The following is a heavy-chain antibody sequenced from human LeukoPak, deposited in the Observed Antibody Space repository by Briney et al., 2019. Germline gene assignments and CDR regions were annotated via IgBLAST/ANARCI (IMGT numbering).Heavy chain of an antibody. D-gene: IGHD6-6*01. CDR3: ARARKPSYSSSSGVGY. J-gene: IGHJ4*02. Sequence: GESLKISCKGSGYSFTSYWIGWVRQMPGKGLGGVGIIYPGHSDTRYSPSFQGQVTLSADQSLSPAYLQWSSLKPSNTALYYCARARKPSYSSSSGVGYWGQGTLVTVSS. V-gene: IGHV5-51*01. CDR2: IYPGHSDT. CDR1: GYSFTSYW.